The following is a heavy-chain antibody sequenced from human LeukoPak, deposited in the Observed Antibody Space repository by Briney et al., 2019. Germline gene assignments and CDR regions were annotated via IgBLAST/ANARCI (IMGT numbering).Heavy chain of an antibody. D-gene: IGHD3-3*01. V-gene: IGHV4-59*12. Sequence: KASETLSLTCTVSGGSISSYYWSWIRQPPGKGLEWIGYIYFSGSTNYNPSLKSRVTISVDTSKNQFSLKLSSVTAADTAVYYCAREGYYDFWSGYFLRWGQGTLVTVSS. CDR3: AREGYYDFWSGYFLR. J-gene: IGHJ4*02. CDR1: GGSISSYY. CDR2: IYFSGST.